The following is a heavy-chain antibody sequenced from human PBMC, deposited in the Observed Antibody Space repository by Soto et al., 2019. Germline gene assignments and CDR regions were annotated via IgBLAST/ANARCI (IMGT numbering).Heavy chain of an antibody. CDR2: IYDSGST. Sequence: QVQLQESGPGLVKPSETLSLTCTVSGGSISSYYWSWIRQPPGKGLEWIGYIYDSGSTNYNPSLKSRVTISVDTSKNQFSLKLSSGTAADTAVYYCARRYGPGFDYWGQGTLVTVSS. J-gene: IGHJ4*02. CDR3: ARRYGPGFDY. V-gene: IGHV4-59*08. CDR1: GGSISSYY. D-gene: IGHD4-17*01.